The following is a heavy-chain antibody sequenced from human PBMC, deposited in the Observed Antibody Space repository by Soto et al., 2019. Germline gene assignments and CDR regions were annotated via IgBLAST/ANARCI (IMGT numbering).Heavy chain of an antibody. D-gene: IGHD5-12*01. Sequence: SETLSLTCTVSGGSISSYYWSWIRQPPGKGLEWIGYIYYSGSTNYNPSLKSRVTISVDTSKNQFSLKLSSVTAADTAVYYCARLPPNSGYDSGRNYYYYYYMDVWGKGTTVTVSS. CDR1: GGSISSYY. CDR3: ARLPPNSGYDSGRNYYYYYYMDV. V-gene: IGHV4-59*08. CDR2: IYYSGST. J-gene: IGHJ6*03.